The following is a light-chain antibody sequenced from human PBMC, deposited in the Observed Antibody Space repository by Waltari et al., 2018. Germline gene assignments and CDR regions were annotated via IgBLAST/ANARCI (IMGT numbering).Light chain of an antibody. CDR2: DAS. J-gene: IGKJ4*01. V-gene: IGKV3-11*01. CDR1: QSVSSY. Sequence: ERATPSCRASQSVSSYLAWYQQKRGQAPRLLIYDASKRATGIPARFSGSGSGTDFTLTISSLEPEDVAVYYCQQRSNWPPTFGGGTKVEIK. CDR3: QQRSNWPPT.